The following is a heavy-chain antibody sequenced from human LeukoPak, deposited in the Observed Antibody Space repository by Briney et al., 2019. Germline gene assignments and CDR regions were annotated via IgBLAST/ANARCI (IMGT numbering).Heavy chain of an antibody. CDR1: GFTFSSYA. V-gene: IGHV3-23*01. CDR2: ISGSGDST. CDR3: AKDALISFRGAWSQSDS. Sequence: GGSLRLSCAASGFTFSSYAMSWVRQPPGKGLEWVSGISGSGDSTYYVDSVKGRFTISRDNSKNTLYLQMNSLRAEDTAVYYCAKDALISFRGAWSQSDSWGQGTLVTVSS. J-gene: IGHJ4*02. D-gene: IGHD3-16*02.